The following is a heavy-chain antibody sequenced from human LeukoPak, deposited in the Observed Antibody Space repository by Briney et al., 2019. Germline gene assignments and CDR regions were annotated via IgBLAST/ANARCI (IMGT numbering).Heavy chain of an antibody. CDR1: GFTFSSYA. CDR2: ISYDGSNK. Sequence: GGSLRLSCAASGFTFSSYAMHWVRQAPGKGLEWVAVISYDGSNKYYADSVKGRFTISRDNSKNTLYLQMNSLRAEDTAVYYCARDLITMVRGVMMRWFDPWGQGTLVTVSS. D-gene: IGHD3-10*01. J-gene: IGHJ5*02. V-gene: IGHV3-30-3*01. CDR3: ARDLITMVRGVMMRWFDP.